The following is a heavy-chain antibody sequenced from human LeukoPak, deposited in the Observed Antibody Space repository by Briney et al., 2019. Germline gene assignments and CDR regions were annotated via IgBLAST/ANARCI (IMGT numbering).Heavy chain of an antibody. Sequence: GGSLRLSCATSGFTFNNYPVHWVRQAPGKGLEWVAVIGYDGRFKFHSDSVKGRFTISRDDSKNTLYLQMNSLRPEDTALYYCARDPKTGSPDYFDYWGQGTLVTVST. V-gene: IGHV3-30*04. CDR3: ARDPKTGSPDYFDY. CDR2: IGYDGRFK. J-gene: IGHJ4*02. CDR1: GFTFNNYP. D-gene: IGHD3-10*01.